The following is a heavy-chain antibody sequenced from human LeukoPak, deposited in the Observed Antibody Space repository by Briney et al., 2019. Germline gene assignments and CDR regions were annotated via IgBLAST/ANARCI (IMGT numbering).Heavy chain of an antibody. V-gene: IGHV1-69*06. CDR3: ARDEVTAASDAFDI. J-gene: IGHJ3*02. CDR1: GYTFTSYA. D-gene: IGHD2-21*02. CDR2: ITPIFGTA. Sequence: SVKVSCKASGYTFTSYAISWVRQAPGQGLEWMGGITPIFGTAKYAQKFQGRVTITADKSTSTAYMELSSLRSEDTAVYYCARDEVTAASDAFDIWGQGTMVTVSS.